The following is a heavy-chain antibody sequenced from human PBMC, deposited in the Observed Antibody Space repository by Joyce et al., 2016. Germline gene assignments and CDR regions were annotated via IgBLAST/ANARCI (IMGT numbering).Heavy chain of an antibody. CDR1: GYTFTGFY. Sequence: VHLVHSGAEVKEPGASVKVSCKASGYTFTGFYAHWVRQSPGQGLEWMVMVNTRRGGRTHAQKVQGRVTLTRDTADNTHYMELTSLTSDDTAVFYCARDLTGSGWYYFDHWGQGTLVTVSS. CDR2: VNTRRGGR. D-gene: IGHD6-19*01. J-gene: IGHJ4*02. V-gene: IGHV1-46*01. CDR3: ARDLTGSGWYYFDH.